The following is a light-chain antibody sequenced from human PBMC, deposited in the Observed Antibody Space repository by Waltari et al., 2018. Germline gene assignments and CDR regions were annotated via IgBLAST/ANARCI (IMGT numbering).Light chain of an antibody. V-gene: IGKV2-30*01. CDR1: QSLVYSDGNTY. CDR2: KVS. J-gene: IGKJ1*01. Sequence: DVVMTQSPLSLPVTLGQPASIPCRSSQSLVYSDGNTYLIGFQQRQGRSPRRLINKVSNRESCGPDRCSGSGACTDVILNISRMEDDDVGVYYCRQRTHWPRTFGQGTKVEI. CDR3: RQRTHWPRT.